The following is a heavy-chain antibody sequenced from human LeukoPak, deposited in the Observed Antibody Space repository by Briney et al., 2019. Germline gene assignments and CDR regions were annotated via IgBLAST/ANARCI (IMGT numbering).Heavy chain of an antibody. CDR1: GYTFTSYD. CDR2: MNPTSGNT. CDR3: ARDVDWNYDY. Sequence: ASVKVSCKVSGYTFTSYDINWVRQAPGQGLEWMGWMNPTSGNTGYAQKFQGRVTMTRNTAITTAYMELSSLSSEDTAVYYCARDVDWNYDYWGQGTLVTVSS. D-gene: IGHD1-7*01. J-gene: IGHJ4*02. V-gene: IGHV1-8*01.